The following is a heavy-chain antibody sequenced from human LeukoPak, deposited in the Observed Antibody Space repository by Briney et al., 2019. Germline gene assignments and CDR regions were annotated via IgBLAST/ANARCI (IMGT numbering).Heavy chain of an antibody. J-gene: IGHJ5*02. CDR3: ARDRRITMVRGALGWFDP. V-gene: IGHV4-61*09. CDR1: GGSIRSGSYY. D-gene: IGHD3-10*01. Sequence: PSETLSLTCTVSGGSIRSGSYYWSWIRQPAGKGLEWIGHIYTRGTTNYNPSVKSRVTMSVDTSKNQFSLKLSSVTAADTAVYYCARDRRITMVRGALGWFDPWGQGTLVTVSS. CDR2: IYTRGTT.